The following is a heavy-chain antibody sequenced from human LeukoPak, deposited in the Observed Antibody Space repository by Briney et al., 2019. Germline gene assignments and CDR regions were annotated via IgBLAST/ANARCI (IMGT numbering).Heavy chain of an antibody. J-gene: IGHJ6*02. Sequence: GGSLRLSCAASGFTFSSYGMHWVRRAPGKGLEWVAVISYDGSNKYYADSVKGRFTISRDNSKNTLYLQMNSLRAEDTAVYYCAKDLTYYYGMDVWGQGTTVTVSS. V-gene: IGHV3-30*18. D-gene: IGHD3-16*01. CDR2: ISYDGSNK. CDR3: AKDLTYYYGMDV. CDR1: GFTFSSYG.